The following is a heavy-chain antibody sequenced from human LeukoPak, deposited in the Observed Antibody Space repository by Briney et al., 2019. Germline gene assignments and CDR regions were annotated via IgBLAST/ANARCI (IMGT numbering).Heavy chain of an antibody. CDR1: GYTFTGYY. J-gene: IGHJ5*02. D-gene: IGHD1-26*01. Sequence: GASVKVSCKASGYTFTGYYMHWVRQAPGQGLEWMGWINPNSGGTNYAQKFQGRVTMTRDTSISTAYMELSRLRSDDTAVSYCARGNYLVGATSLRFDPWGQGTLVTVSS. CDR3: ARGNYLVGATSLRFDP. V-gene: IGHV1-2*02. CDR2: INPNSGGT.